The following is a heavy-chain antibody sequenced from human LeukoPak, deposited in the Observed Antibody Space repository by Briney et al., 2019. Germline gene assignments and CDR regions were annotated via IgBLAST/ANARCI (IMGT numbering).Heavy chain of an antibody. CDR1: GFTFSPYA. CDR3: ARSIVGATNFDY. D-gene: IGHD1-26*01. V-gene: IGHV3-23*01. CDR2: ITGGGTTT. Sequence: GGSLRLSCAASGFTFSPYAMSWVRQAPGKGLEWVSGITGGGTTTYYAESVKGRFTVSRDNSKNSLYLQMNSLRAKDTAVYYCARSIVGATNFDYWGQGTLVTVSS. J-gene: IGHJ4*02.